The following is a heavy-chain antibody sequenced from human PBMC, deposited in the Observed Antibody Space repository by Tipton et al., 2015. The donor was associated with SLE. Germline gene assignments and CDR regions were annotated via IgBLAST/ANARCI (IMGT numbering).Heavy chain of an antibody. CDR1: GGSISSHY. J-gene: IGHJ4*02. Sequence: TLSLTCTVSGGSISSHYWSWIRQSPGRGLEWIGYIHHSGSTNYNPSLKSRVTISVDTSKNQFSLKLSSVTAADTAVYYCARADSSGYYRCWGQGTLVTVSS. CDR2: IHHSGST. V-gene: IGHV4-59*11. D-gene: IGHD3-22*01. CDR3: ARADSSGYYRC.